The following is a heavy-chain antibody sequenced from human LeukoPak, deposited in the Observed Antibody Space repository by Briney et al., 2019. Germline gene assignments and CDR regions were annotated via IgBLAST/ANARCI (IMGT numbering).Heavy chain of an antibody. CDR1: GGSFSGYY. Sequence: SETLSLTCAVYGGSFSGYYWSWIRQPPGKGLEWIGEINHSGSTNYNPSLKSRVTISVDTSKNQFSLKLSSVTAADTAVYYCARGLRGYGSGSFNWFDPWGQGTLVTVSS. D-gene: IGHD3-10*01. J-gene: IGHJ5*02. CDR3: ARGLRGYGSGSFNWFDP. CDR2: INHSGST. V-gene: IGHV4-34*01.